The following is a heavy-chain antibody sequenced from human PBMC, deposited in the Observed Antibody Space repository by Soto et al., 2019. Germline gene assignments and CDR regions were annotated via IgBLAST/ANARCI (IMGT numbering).Heavy chain of an antibody. V-gene: IGHV3-33*01. CDR3: ARDDDYGDNGLDY. D-gene: IGHD4-17*01. J-gene: IGHJ4*02. Sequence: QVQLVESGGGVVQPGRSLRLSCEASGFTFSHYGMHWVRQAPGKGLEWVAVILNDGSRQHYADYVKGRLTISRDNSKNTLYLDMNRLRVEDTAVYYCARDDDYGDNGLDYWGQGTLVTVSS. CDR1: GFTFSHYG. CDR2: ILNDGSRQ.